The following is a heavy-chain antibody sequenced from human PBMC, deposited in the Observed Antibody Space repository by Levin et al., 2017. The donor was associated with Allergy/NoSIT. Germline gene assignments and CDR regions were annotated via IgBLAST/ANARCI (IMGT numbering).Heavy chain of an antibody. D-gene: IGHD3-3*01. V-gene: IGHV4-4*02. CDR2: IYHSGST. CDR1: GGSISSSNW. J-gene: IGHJ5*02. CDR3: ARVPPGDRFWSGRYWFDP. Sequence: SETLSLTCAVSGGSISSSNWWSWVRQPPGKGLEWIGEIYHSGSTNYNPSLKSRVTISVDKSKNQFSLKLSSVTAADTAVYYCARVPPGDRFWSGRYWFDPWGQGTLVTVSS.